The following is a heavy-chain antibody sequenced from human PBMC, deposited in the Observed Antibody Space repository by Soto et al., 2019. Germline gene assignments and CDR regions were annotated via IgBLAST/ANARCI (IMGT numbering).Heavy chain of an antibody. J-gene: IGHJ4*02. V-gene: IGHV3-64D*06. CDR1: GFTFSSYA. CDR3: VKGGLYYDILTGYSGPNFDY. D-gene: IGHD3-9*01. CDR2: ISSNGGST. Sequence: GGSLRLSCSASGFTFSSYAMHWVRQAPGKGLEYVSAISSNGGSTYYADSVKGRFTISRDNSKNTLYLQMSSLRAEDTAVYYCVKGGLYYDILTGYSGPNFDYWGQGT.